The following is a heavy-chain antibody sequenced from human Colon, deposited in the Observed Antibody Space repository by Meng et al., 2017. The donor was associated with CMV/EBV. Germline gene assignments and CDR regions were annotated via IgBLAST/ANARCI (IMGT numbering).Heavy chain of an antibody. CDR1: GGSISSPSYY. Sequence: QVQLQESGPRLVNPSETLSLTCTVSGGSISSPSYYWAGVRQPPGKGLEWIGSIYYTGGTFYSPSLKSRVTISIDTSKNHFSLKLNSVTAADTAMYYCTRETGGSSLAYWGQGILVTVSS. J-gene: IGHJ4*02. V-gene: IGHV4-39*02. CDR3: TRETGGSSLAY. CDR2: IYYTGGT. D-gene: IGHD6-13*01.